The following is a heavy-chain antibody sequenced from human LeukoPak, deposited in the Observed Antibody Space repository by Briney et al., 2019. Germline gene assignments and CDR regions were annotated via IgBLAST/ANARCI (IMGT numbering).Heavy chain of an antibody. Sequence: PGGSLRLSCAASGFTFSSYAMSWVRQAPGKGLKWVSAISGSGGSTYYADSVKGRFTISRDNSKNTLYLQMNSLRAEDTAVYYCAKMPVSYSSGWSNFDYWGQGTLVTVSS. CDR1: GFTFSSYA. J-gene: IGHJ4*02. CDR3: AKMPVSYSSGWSNFDY. CDR2: ISGSGGST. V-gene: IGHV3-23*01. D-gene: IGHD6-19*01.